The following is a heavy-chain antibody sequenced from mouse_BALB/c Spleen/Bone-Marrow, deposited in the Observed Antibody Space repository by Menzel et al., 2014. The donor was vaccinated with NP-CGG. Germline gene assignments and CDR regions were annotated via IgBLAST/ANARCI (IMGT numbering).Heavy chain of an antibody. CDR1: GFSLSTYT. CDR2: IDTGGSP. J-gene: IGHJ3*02. CDR3: ARSGAAYCHGADL. D-gene: IGHD1-1*02. Sequence: ESGGRLVTPGTPLTLTCTVSGFSLSTYTPIWVRQAPGKGLEYIGFIDTGGSPYYASWAKGRFTISKSSTTVDLKITSPTTEDTATYFCARSGAAYCHGADLWGQGTLVTVS. V-gene: IGHV5-6-5*01.